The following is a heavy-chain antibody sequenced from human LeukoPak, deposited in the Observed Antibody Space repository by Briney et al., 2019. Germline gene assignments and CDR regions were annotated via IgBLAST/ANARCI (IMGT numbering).Heavy chain of an antibody. D-gene: IGHD2-2*01. CDR1: GGSFSGYY. CDR2: INHSGST. CDR3: ARCGGIVVVPAAHNYYYYGMDV. V-gene: IGHV4-34*01. Sequence: SETLSLTCAVYGGSFSGYYWSWIRQPPGKGLEWIGEINHSGSTNYNPSLKSRVTISVDTSKNQFSLKLSSVTAADTAVYYCARCGGIVVVPAAHNYYYYGMDVWGKGTTVTVSS. J-gene: IGHJ6*04.